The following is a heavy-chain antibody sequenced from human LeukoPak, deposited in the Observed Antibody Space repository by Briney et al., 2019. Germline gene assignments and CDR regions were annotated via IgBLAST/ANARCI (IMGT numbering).Heavy chain of an antibody. Sequence: SEPLSLTCTVSGGSICIYHWSWIRQPAGKGREWIGRIYTSGSTNYNPSLKSRVTMSVDTSKNQFSLKLSSVTAADTAVYYCARGGGYSGYDDLTFDYWGQGTLVTVSS. CDR1: GGSICIYH. J-gene: IGHJ4*02. CDR2: IYTSGST. D-gene: IGHD5-12*01. V-gene: IGHV4-4*07. CDR3: ARGGGYSGYDDLTFDY.